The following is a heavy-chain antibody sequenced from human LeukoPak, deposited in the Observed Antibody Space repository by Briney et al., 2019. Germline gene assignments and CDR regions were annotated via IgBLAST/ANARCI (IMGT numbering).Heavy chain of an antibody. Sequence: ASVKVSCKASGYTFTSYDINWVRQATGQGLEWMGWMNPNSGNTGFAQKFQGRVIISRDTSISTAYMELSSLRSEDTAVYYCARITIFGVALDYWGQGTLVTVSS. CDR1: GYTFTSYD. D-gene: IGHD3-3*01. V-gene: IGHV1-8*03. CDR2: MNPNSGNT. CDR3: ARITIFGVALDY. J-gene: IGHJ4*02.